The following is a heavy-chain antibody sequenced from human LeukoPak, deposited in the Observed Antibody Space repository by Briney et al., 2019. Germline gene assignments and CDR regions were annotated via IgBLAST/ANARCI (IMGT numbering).Heavy chain of an antibody. V-gene: IGHV5-51*01. CDR2: IYPGDSDT. J-gene: IGHJ4*02. D-gene: IGHD6-6*01. Sequence: GESLKISCKGSGYSFTSYWIGWVRQMPGKGLEWMGLIYPGDSDTRYSPSFQGQVTISADKSISTAYLQWSSLKASDTAMYYCTRTSSMPARHYVDYWGQGTLVTVSS. CDR1: GYSFTSYW. CDR3: TRTSSMPARHYVDY.